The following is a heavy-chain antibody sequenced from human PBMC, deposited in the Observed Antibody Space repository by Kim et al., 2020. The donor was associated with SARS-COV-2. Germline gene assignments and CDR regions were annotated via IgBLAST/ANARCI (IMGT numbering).Heavy chain of an antibody. CDR2: TA. CDR3: ARDREGGSTI. D-gene: IGHD1-26*01. Sequence: TANDAQKLQGRVTITADESTSTAYVELSSLRSEDTAVYYCARDREGGSTIWGQGTLVTVSS. V-gene: IGHV1-69*01. J-gene: IGHJ4*02.